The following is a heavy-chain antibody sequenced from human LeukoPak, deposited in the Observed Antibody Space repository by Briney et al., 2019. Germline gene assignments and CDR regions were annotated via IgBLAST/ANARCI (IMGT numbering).Heavy chain of an antibody. CDR2: MYYSGST. V-gene: IGHV4-39*07. CDR3: ARGPVELENINNWFDP. CDR1: GGSISSSSYY. Sequence: KSSETLSLTCAVSGGSISSSSYYWGWIRQPPGKGLEWIGSMYYSGSTNYNPSLKSRVTISVDTSKNQFSLKLSSVTAADTAVYYCARGPVELENINNWFDPWGQGTLVTVSS. J-gene: IGHJ5*02. D-gene: IGHD1-1*01.